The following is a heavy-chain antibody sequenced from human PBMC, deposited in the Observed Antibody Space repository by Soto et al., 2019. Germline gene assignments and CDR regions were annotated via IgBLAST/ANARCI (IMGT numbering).Heavy chain of an antibody. CDR1: GYTFTSYG. Sequence: KVSCKASGYTFTSYGISWVRQAPGQGLEWMGWISAYNGNTNYAQKLQGRVTMTTDTSTSTAYMELRSLRSDDTAVYYCARGEFTMVRGFYDAFDIWGQGTMVTVSS. CDR3: ARGEFTMVRGFYDAFDI. J-gene: IGHJ3*02. V-gene: IGHV1-18*01. CDR2: ISAYNGNT. D-gene: IGHD3-10*01.